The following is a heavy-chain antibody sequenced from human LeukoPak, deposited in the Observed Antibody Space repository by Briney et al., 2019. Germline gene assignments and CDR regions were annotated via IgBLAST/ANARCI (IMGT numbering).Heavy chain of an antibody. CDR2: IDPSDAYT. Sequence: GESLRISCKGSGYSFTSYWISWVRQMPGKGLEWMGRIDPSDAYTNYSPSFQGHVTISSDKSISTAYLQWSSLKASDTAMYYCARRHRYCSTTGCYAVDYWGQGTLVTVSS. V-gene: IGHV5-10-1*01. CDR1: GYSFTSYW. CDR3: ARRHRYCSTTGCYAVDY. J-gene: IGHJ4*02. D-gene: IGHD2-2*01.